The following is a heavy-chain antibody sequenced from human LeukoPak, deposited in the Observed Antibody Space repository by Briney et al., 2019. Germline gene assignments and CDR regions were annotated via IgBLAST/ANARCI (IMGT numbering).Heavy chain of an antibody. CDR1: RFTFSTYA. Sequence: GGSLRLSCAVSRFTFSTYAMSWVRQAPGQGLQWVSAISANGADKYYADYVKGRFTISRDNSKNTLFLQMTSLGVEDTAVYFCANYRKPQGLDYWGQGALVTVSS. D-gene: IGHD1-14*01. J-gene: IGHJ4*02. CDR2: ISANGADK. CDR3: ANYRKPQGLDY. V-gene: IGHV3-23*01.